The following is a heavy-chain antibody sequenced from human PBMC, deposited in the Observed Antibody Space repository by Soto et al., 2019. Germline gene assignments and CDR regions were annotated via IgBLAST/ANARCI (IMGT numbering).Heavy chain of an antibody. CDR1: GFTFSSYA. V-gene: IGHV3-30-3*01. CDR3: ARVGSDGYNPTVHY. CDR2: ISYDGSNK. Sequence: GGSLRLSCAASGFTFSSYAMHWVRQAPGKGLEWVAVISYDGSNKYYADSVKGRFTISRDNSKNTLYLQMNSLRAEDTAVYYCARVGSDGYNPTVHYWGQGTLVTVSS. D-gene: IGHD5-12*01. J-gene: IGHJ4*02.